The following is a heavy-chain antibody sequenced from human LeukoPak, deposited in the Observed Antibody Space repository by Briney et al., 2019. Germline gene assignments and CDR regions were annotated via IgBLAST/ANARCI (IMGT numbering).Heavy chain of an antibody. V-gene: IGHV4-30-4*08. CDR3: ARATSNWNDGGNWFDP. J-gene: IGHJ5*02. CDR1: GGSISSGDYY. D-gene: IGHD1-1*01. Sequence: PSETLSLTCTVSGGSISSGDYYWSWIRQPPGKGLEWIGYIYYSGSTYYNPSLKSRVTISVDTSKNQFSLKLSSVTAADTAVYYCARATSNWNDGGNWFDPWGQGTLVTVSS. CDR2: IYYSGST.